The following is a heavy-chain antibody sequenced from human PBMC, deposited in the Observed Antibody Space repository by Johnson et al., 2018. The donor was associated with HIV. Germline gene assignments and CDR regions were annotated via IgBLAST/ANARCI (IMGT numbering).Heavy chain of an antibody. CDR2: ISYDGSNK. Sequence: QVQLVESGGGLVQPGGSLRLSCAASGFTFSSYDMHWVRQAPGKGLEWVAVISYDGSNKYYADSVKGRFTISRDNSKNTLYLQMNSLRAEDTAVYYCARDFMYAFDIWGQGTMVTVSS. D-gene: IGHD3-10*02. V-gene: IGHV3-30*03. CDR3: ARDFMYAFDI. J-gene: IGHJ3*02. CDR1: GFTFSSYD.